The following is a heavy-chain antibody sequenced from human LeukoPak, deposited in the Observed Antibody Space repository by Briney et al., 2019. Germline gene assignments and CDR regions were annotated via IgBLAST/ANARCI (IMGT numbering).Heavy chain of an antibody. CDR3: ARDYRDGYNYEWFDP. J-gene: IGHJ5*02. CDR2: IYTSGST. Sequence: SGTLSLTCTVSGGSISSGSYYWTWIWQPAGKGLEWIGRIYTSGSTNYNPSLKSRVTISVDTSKNQFSLKLSSVTAADTAVYYCARDYRDGYNYEWFDPWGQGTLVTVSS. V-gene: IGHV4-61*02. CDR1: GGSISSGSYY. D-gene: IGHD5-24*01.